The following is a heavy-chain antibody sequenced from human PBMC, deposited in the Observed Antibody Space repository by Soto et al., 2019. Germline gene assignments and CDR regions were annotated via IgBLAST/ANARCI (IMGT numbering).Heavy chain of an antibody. J-gene: IGHJ4*02. D-gene: IGHD6-19*01. V-gene: IGHV3-23*01. CDR1: GFTFSTYA. Sequence: EVQLLESGGGLVQPGGSLRLSCAASGFTFSTYAMNWVRQAPGKGLEWVSGISGSGDSTYYADSVKGRFTVSRDNSKNTLYLQRNSLRAEDTDVLYCAKERSSGWSFDYWGQGTLVTVSS. CDR2: ISGSGDST. CDR3: AKERSSGWSFDY.